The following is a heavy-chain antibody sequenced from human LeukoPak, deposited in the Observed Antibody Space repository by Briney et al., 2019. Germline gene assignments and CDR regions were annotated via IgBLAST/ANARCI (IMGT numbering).Heavy chain of an antibody. CDR3: AKDQCSGGSCYCDY. J-gene: IGHJ4*02. CDR2: ISGRGGST. D-gene: IGHD2-15*01. CDR1: GFTFSSYA. Sequence: GGSLRLSCAASGFTFSSYAMSWVRQAPGKGLEWVSAISGRGGSTYYADSVKGRFTISRDNSKNTLYLQMNSLRAEDTAVYYCAKDQCSGGSCYCDYWGQGTLVTVSS. V-gene: IGHV3-23*01.